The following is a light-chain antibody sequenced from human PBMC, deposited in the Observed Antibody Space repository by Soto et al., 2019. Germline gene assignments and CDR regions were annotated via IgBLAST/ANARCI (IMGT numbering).Light chain of an antibody. J-gene: IGKJ1*01. Sequence: EIGLTQSPGTLSLSPGERATLSCRASQTVRNSYLAWYQQQPGQAPRLLIYGAFTRATGIPDRFSGSESGTDFTLTISRLEREDFAVYYCQQYGSSPETWTFGQGTKVESK. CDR3: QQYGSSPETWT. CDR1: QTVRNSY. CDR2: GAF. V-gene: IGKV3-20*01.